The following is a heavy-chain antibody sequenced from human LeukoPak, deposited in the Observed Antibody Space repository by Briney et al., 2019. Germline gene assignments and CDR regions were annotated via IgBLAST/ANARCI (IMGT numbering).Heavy chain of an antibody. V-gene: IGHV4-34*01. CDR1: GGSFSGYY. D-gene: IGHD6-19*01. CDR2: INHSGST. Sequence: PSETLSLTCAVYGGSFSGYYWSWIRQPPGKGLEWIGEINHSGSTNYNPSLKSRVTISVDTSKNQFSLKLSSVTAADTAVYYCARRSSDWYFDLWGRGTLVTVSS. J-gene: IGHJ2*01. CDR3: ARRSSDWYFDL.